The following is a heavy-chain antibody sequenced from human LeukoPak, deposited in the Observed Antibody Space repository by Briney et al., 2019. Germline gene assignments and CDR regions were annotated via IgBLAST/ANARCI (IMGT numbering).Heavy chain of an antibody. D-gene: IGHD1-26*01. CDR2: ISGSGGST. J-gene: IGHJ6*02. Sequence: GGSLRLSCAASGFTFSSYAMSWVRQAPGKGLEWVSAISGSGGSTYYADSVKGRFTISRDNSKNTLYLQMNSLRAEDTAVYYCAREYSGSYYYGMDVWGQGTTVTVSS. CDR1: GFTFSSYA. CDR3: AREYSGSYYYGMDV. V-gene: IGHV3-23*01.